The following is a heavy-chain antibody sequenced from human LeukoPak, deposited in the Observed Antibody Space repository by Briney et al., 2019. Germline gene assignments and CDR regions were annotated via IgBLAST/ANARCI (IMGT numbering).Heavy chain of an antibody. D-gene: IGHD3-22*01. V-gene: IGHV1-2*02. CDR2: INPNSGGT. CDR3: ARVGHYYDSSGYYYDY. J-gene: IGHJ4*02. CDR1: GYTFTGYY. Sequence: ASVKVSCKASGYTFTGYYMHWVRQAPGQGLEWMGWINPNSGGTNYAQKFQGRVTMTRDTSISTAYMELSRLRSDDTAVYYCARVGHYYDSSGYYYDYWGQGTLVTVPS.